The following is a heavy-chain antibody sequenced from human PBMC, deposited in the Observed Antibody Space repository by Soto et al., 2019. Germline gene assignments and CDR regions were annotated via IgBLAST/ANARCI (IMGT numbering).Heavy chain of an antibody. CDR3: ARYKSNYYYGMDV. Sequence: SETLSLTCTVSGGSISSYYWSWIRQPPGKGLEWIGYIYYSGITNYNPSLKSRVTISVDTSKNQFSLKLSSVTAADTAVYYCARYKSNYYYGMDVWGQGTTVTV. CDR2: IYYSGIT. J-gene: IGHJ6*02. V-gene: IGHV4-59*01. CDR1: GGSISSYY. D-gene: IGHD1-20*01.